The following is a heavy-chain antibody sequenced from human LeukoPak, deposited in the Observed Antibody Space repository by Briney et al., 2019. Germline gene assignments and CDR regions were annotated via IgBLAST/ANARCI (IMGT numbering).Heavy chain of an antibody. CDR3: AIESSSSYYYTLDY. CDR1: GGSIGSGGYY. J-gene: IGHJ4*02. D-gene: IGHD3-22*01. V-gene: IGHV4-31*03. Sequence: PSETLSLTCTVSGGSIGSGGYYWSWIRQHPGKGLEWIGYIYYSGSTYYHPSLKSRVTISLHTSKNQFSLQLSSVTAADTAVCYCAIESSSSYYYTLDYWGQGTLVTVSS. CDR2: IYYSGST.